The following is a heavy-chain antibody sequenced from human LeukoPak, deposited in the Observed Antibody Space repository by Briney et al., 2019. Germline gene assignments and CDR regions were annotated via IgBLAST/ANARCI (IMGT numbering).Heavy chain of an antibody. CDR1: GFTFSSYG. V-gene: IGHV3-33*01. J-gene: IGHJ4*02. D-gene: IGHD3-3*01. CDR3: ARDPATYYDFWSGYYTGGFDY. Sequence: GGSLRLSCAASGFTFSSYGMHWVRQAPVKGLEWVAVIWYDGSNKYYADSVKGRFTISRDNSKNTLYLQMNSLRAEDTAVYYCARDPATYYDFWSGYYTGGFDYWGQGTLVTVSS. CDR2: IWYDGSNK.